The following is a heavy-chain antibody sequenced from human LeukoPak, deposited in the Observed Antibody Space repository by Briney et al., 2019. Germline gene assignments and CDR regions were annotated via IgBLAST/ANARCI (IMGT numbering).Heavy chain of an antibody. V-gene: IGHV4-59*01. Sequence: SETLSLTCTVSGGSISSYYWSWIRRSPGMGLEWIGSICYSGATDYNPSLKSRVTISADTSSNQFFLRLRSVTAADTAVYYCAREITLTGYKYGLGFNYWGQGTLVTVSS. D-gene: IGHD5-12*01. CDR3: AREITLTGYKYGLGFNY. CDR1: GGSISSYY. CDR2: ICYSGAT. J-gene: IGHJ4*02.